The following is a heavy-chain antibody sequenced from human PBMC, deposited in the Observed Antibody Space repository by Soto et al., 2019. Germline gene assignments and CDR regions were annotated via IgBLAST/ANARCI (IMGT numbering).Heavy chain of an antibody. Sequence: PSETLSLTCAVYGASLSDNYWGWIRQPPGKGLEWIGSMSFGHYSDYNPSLKSRVTISIDTSKNQFSLKLSSVSAADTAVYYCARHPPYSNYDYWGLGTLVTVSS. CDR3: ARHPPYSNYDY. CDR2: MSFGHYS. CDR1: GASLSDNY. V-gene: IGHV4-39*01. J-gene: IGHJ4*02. D-gene: IGHD4-4*01.